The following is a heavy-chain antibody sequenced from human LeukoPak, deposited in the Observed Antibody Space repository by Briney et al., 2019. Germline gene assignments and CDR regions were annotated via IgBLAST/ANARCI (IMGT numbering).Heavy chain of an antibody. D-gene: IGHD6-13*01. CDR1: GFTFSSYS. CDR2: ISGGSSYI. J-gene: IGHJ1*01. Sequence: GGSLRLSCAASGFTFSSYSMNWVPQTPGKGLEWISAISGGSSYIYYADSVKGRFTISRDNAKNSLYLQMNSLRAEDTAVYYCVRDGGSSRQYFQHWGQGTLVTVSS. V-gene: IGHV3-21*01. CDR3: VRDGGSSRQYFQH.